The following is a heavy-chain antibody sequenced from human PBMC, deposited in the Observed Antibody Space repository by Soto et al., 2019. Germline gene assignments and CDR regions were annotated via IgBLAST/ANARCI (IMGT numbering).Heavy chain of an antibody. CDR3: AKGPVGYCSSTSCRTGRFDP. CDR2: ISGSGGST. CDR1: GFTFSSYA. V-gene: IGHV3-23*01. Sequence: GGSLRLSCAASGFTFSSYAMSWVRQAPGKGLEWVSAISGSGGSTYYADSVKGRFTISRDNSKNTLYLQMNSLRAEDTAVYYCAKGPVGYCSSTSCRTGRFDPWGQGTLVTVSS. J-gene: IGHJ5*02. D-gene: IGHD2-2*03.